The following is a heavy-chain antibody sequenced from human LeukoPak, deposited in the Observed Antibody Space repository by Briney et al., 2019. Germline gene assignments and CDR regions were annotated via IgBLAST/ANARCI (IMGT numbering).Heavy chain of an antibody. CDR3: TRVGYYYGSGSYYKRYFDY. J-gene: IGHJ4*02. D-gene: IGHD3-10*01. CDR1: GFTFGDYA. CDR2: IRSKAYSGTT. V-gene: IGHV3-49*04. Sequence: PGGSLRLSCTVSGFTFGDYAMSWVRQAPGKGLEGVGFIRSKAYSGTTEYAASVKGRFTISRDDSKSIAYLQMNSLKTEDTAVYYCTRVGYYYGSGSYYKRYFDYWGQGTLVTVSS.